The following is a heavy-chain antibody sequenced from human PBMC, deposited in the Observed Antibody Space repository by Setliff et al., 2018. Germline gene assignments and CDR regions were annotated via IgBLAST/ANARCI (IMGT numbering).Heavy chain of an antibody. Sequence: SVKVSCKASGGTFSSYAITWVRQAPGQGLEWMGGIIPIFGTAKYAQKFQGRVTITADESTSTAYMELSSLRSEDTAVYYCARDSRGLVPAAIERSYYHYGMDVWGEGTTGNVAS. CDR1: GGTFSSYA. D-gene: IGHD2-2*02. CDR3: ARDSRGLVPAAIERSYYHYGMDV. J-gene: IGHJ6*04. CDR2: IIPIFGTA. V-gene: IGHV1-69*13.